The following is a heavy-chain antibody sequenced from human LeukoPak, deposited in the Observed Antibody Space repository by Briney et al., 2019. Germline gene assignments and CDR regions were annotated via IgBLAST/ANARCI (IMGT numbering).Heavy chain of an antibody. V-gene: IGHV4-59*01. CDR3: ARVVRGVVTSNWFDP. Sequence: PSETLSLTCTVSGDSLNTYYWTWIRQTPGKELEWIGFVASSGTSNYNPSLKSRVSISIDTSKNQFSLALTSVTPADTAVCYCARVVRGVVTSNWFDPWGQGTLVSVSS. CDR1: GDSLNTYY. D-gene: IGHD2-21*02. CDR2: VASSGTS. J-gene: IGHJ5*02.